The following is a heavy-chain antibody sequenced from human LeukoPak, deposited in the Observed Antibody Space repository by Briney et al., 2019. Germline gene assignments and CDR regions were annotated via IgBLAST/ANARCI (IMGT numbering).Heavy chain of an antibody. V-gene: IGHV3-53*01. CDR1: GFTVSSNY. CDR3: ARGMDYYDSSGYLYFDY. Sequence: GGSLRLSCAASGFTVSSNYMSWVRQAPGKGLEWVSVIYSGGSTYYADSVKGRFTISRDNAKNSLYLQMNSLRAEDTAVYYRARGMDYYDSSGYLYFDYWGQGTLATVSS. D-gene: IGHD3-22*01. CDR2: IYSGGST. J-gene: IGHJ4*02.